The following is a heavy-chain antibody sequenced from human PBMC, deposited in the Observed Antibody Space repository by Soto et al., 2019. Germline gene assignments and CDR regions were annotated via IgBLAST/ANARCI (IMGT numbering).Heavy chain of an antibody. CDR1: GFTFSSFH. D-gene: IGHD2-8*01. Sequence: PGGSLRLSCAASGFTFSSFHMVWVRQAPEKGLEWVSSIGGSSGHIYYADSLKGRFTISRDNAKNSLYLQMNSLRVDDTAVYYCARTNGAYSNYFDYWGQGTLVTVSS. CDR2: IGGSSGHI. J-gene: IGHJ4*02. CDR3: ARTNGAYSNYFDY. V-gene: IGHV3-21*01.